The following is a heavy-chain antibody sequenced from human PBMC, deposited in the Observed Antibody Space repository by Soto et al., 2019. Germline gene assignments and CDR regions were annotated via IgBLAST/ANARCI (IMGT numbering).Heavy chain of an antibody. J-gene: IGHJ6*02. V-gene: IGHV1-2*02. CDR3: AREENMVRGVITIAYGMDV. CDR2: INPNSGGT. Sequence: ASVKVSCKASGYTFTGYYMHWVRQAPGQGLEWMGWINPNSGGTNYAQKCQGRVTMTRDTSISTAYMELSGLRSDDTAVYYCAREENMVRGVITIAYGMDVWGQGTTVTVSS. CDR1: GYTFTGYY. D-gene: IGHD3-10*01.